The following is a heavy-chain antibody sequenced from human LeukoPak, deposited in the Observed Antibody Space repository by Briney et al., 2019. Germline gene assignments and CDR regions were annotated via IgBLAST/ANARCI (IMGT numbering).Heavy chain of an antibody. CDR1: GFTFSSYA. J-gene: IGHJ6*02. Sequence: PGGSLRLSCAASGFTFSSYAMHWVRQAPGKGLEWVAVISYDGSNKYYADSVKGRFTISRDNSKNTLYLQMNSLRAEDTAVYYCARDRRYFDWLIYYYGMDVWGQGTTVTVSS. D-gene: IGHD3-9*01. V-gene: IGHV3-30*04. CDR2: ISYDGSNK. CDR3: ARDRRYFDWLIYYYGMDV.